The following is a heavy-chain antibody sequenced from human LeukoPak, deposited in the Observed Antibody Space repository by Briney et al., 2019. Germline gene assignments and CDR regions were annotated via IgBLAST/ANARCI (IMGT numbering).Heavy chain of an antibody. V-gene: IGHV3-48*03. J-gene: IGHJ5*02. CDR3: ARGDPHADL. Sequence: PGGSLRLSCAASGFDLHTYEMNWVRQASRKGVEWISDITISGHTKNYADSVKGRFTISRDSARTSLYLQMNSLRVEDTGVYFCARGDPHADLWGQGTLVTVSS. CDR1: GFDLHTYE. CDR2: ITISGHTK.